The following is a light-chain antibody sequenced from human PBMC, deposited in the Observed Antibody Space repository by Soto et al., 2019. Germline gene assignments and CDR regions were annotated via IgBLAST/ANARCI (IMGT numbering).Light chain of an antibody. CDR2: EVS. CDR3: SSYTSSTTLGV. V-gene: IGLV2-14*01. CDR1: NSDVGGYDY. Sequence: QSALTQPASVSGSTGQSITISCTGTNSDVGGYDYVSWYQQHPGKAPKLMIYEVSHRPSGVSNRFSGSRSGNTASLTISGLQADDEADYYCSSYTSSTTLGVFGGGTKLTVL. J-gene: IGLJ3*02.